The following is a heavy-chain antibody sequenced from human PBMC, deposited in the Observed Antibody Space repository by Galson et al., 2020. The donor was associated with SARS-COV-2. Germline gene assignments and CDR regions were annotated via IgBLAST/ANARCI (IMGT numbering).Heavy chain of an antibody. Sequence: ASVKVSCKVSGYTLTELSMHWVRQPPGKGLEWMGGFDPEDGETIYAQKFQGRVTMTEDTSTDTAYMELSSLRSEDTAVYYCATGHVVVRDNGFDPWGQGTLVTVSS. CDR2: FDPEDGET. V-gene: IGHV1-24*01. CDR3: ATGHVVVRDNGFDP. CDR1: GYTLTELS. D-gene: IGHD3-22*01. J-gene: IGHJ5*02.